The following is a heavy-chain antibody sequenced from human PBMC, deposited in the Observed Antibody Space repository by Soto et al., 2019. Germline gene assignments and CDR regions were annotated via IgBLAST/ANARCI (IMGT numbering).Heavy chain of an antibody. Sequence: GGSLRLSCAASGFTFSSYSMNWVRQAPGKGLEWVSSISSSSSYIYYADSVKGRFTISRDNAKNSLYLQMNSLRAEDTAVYYCAGELTGSLVNPADAFDIWGQGTMVTVSS. D-gene: IGHD1-20*01. J-gene: IGHJ3*02. V-gene: IGHV3-21*01. CDR1: GFTFSSYS. CDR2: ISSSSSYI. CDR3: AGELTGSLVNPADAFDI.